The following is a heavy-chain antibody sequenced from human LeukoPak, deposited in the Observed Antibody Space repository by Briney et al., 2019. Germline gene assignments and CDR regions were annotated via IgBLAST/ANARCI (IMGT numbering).Heavy chain of an antibody. CDR1: DDSINTYY. D-gene: IGHD2-21*02. J-gene: IGHJ4*02. Sequence: PSETLSLTCTVSDDSINTYYWSWIRQPPGKALECIGYIYRSGDTNSNPSLKSRVTMSLDTSNRQFSLQLRSVTAADTAVCARTARVFDHWGQGLLVTVSS. CDR2: IYRSGDT. V-gene: IGHV4-4*08. CDR3: TARVFDH.